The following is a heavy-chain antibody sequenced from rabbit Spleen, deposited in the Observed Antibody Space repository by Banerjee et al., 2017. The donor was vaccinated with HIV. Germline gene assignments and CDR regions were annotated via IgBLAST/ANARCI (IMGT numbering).Heavy chain of an antibody. D-gene: IGHD8-1*01. V-gene: IGHV1S40*01. CDR3: ARDVGTSFSTYGMDL. CDR2: AYGGSSGNT. CDR1: GFSFNSGSGFSFNSGYD. Sequence: QSLEESGGGLVKPGASLTLTCIASGFSFNSGSGFSFNSGYDMCWVRQAPGKGLEWVACAYGGSSGNTYSATWAKGRFTVSKTASTTVTLQMTSLTAADTATYFCARDVGTSFSTYGMDLWGQGTLVTVS. J-gene: IGHJ6*01.